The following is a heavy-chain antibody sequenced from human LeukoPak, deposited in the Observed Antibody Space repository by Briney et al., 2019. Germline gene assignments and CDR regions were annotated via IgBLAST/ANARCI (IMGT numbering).Heavy chain of an antibody. V-gene: IGHV3-30-3*01. Sequence: GRSLRLSCAASGFTFSSYAMHWVRQAPGKGLEWVAVISYDGSNKYYADSVKGRFTISRDNSKNTLYLQMNGLRAEDTAVYYCARVVVGATEAIPSNWFDPWGQGTLVTVSS. CDR2: ISYDGSNK. D-gene: IGHD1-26*01. CDR3: ARVVVGATEAIPSNWFDP. J-gene: IGHJ5*02. CDR1: GFTFSSYA.